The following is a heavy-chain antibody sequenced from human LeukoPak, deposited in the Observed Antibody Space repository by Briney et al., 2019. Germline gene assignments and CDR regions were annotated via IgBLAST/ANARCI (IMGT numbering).Heavy chain of an antibody. Sequence: PGGSLRLSCAASGFTFDDYAMSWVRQAPGKGLEWVSGIFWDGGNTGYAASVKGRFTISRDNAKNSLYLQMNSLRVEDTALYYCARARGTRGYNDYAPLWGQGTLVTVSS. J-gene: IGHJ4*02. CDR1: GFTFDDYA. V-gene: IGHV3-20*04. D-gene: IGHD5-12*01. CDR2: IFWDGGNT. CDR3: ARARGTRGYNDYAPL.